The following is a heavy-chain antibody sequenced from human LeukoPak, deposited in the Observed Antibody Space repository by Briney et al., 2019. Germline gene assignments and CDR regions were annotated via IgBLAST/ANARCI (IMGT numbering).Heavy chain of an antibody. Sequence: SETLSLTCTVSSGSISGHCWTWIRQTPGKGLEWIGYICTSGGTNHNPSLKSRVTISVDSSRNQFSLKLSSVTAADTAVYYCARFSDSYGGNLHWLVWYFDQWGQGTPVTVSS. CDR2: ICTSGGT. CDR1: SGSISGHC. V-gene: IGHV4-59*11. J-gene: IGHJ4*02. CDR3: ARFSDSYGGNLHWLVWYFDQ. D-gene: IGHD4-23*01.